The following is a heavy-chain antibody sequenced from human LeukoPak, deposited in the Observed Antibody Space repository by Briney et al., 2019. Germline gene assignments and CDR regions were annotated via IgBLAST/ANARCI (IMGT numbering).Heavy chain of an antibody. CDR1: GFTFSTYA. D-gene: IGHD3-22*01. J-gene: IGHJ4*02. CDR2: ISGSGGST. CDR3: AKDYYDSSGYYLKYYFDY. V-gene: IGHV3-23*01. Sequence: GGSLRLSCAASGFTFSTYAVSWVRQAPGKGLEWVSAISGSGGSTYYADSVKGRFTISRDNSKNTLYLQMNSLRAEDTAVYYCAKDYYDSSGYYLKYYFDYWGQGTLVTVSS.